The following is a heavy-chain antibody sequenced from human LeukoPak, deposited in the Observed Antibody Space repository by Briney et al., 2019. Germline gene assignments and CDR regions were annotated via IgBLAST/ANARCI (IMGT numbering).Heavy chain of an antibody. CDR2: IGKNGANT. V-gene: IGHV3-23*01. Sequence: GGSLRLSCAASVFSFSSPGMSWVRQAPGKGLEWVSSIGKNGANTYYADSVKGRFTVSTDNSKSTLYLQVNSLTAEDTAVYYCAKSPGYWTHDYWGQGILVTVSS. CDR1: VFSFSSPG. D-gene: IGHD1-1*01. CDR3: AKSPGYWTHDY. J-gene: IGHJ4*02.